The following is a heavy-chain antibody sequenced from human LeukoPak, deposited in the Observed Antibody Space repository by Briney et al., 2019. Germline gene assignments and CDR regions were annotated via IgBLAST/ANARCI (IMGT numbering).Heavy chain of an antibody. CDR2: IRGDGSMT. CDR3: ARENLAAAADY. D-gene: IGHD6-25*01. CDR1: EFTFSAYW. V-gene: IGHV3-74*01. Sequence: GGSLRLSCAASEFTFSAYWMHWVHQAPGKGLVWVSRIRGDGSMTNYADSVKGRFTISRDNAKNTLYLQMNSLRLEDTAVYYCARENLAAAADYWGQGTVVTVSS. J-gene: IGHJ4*02.